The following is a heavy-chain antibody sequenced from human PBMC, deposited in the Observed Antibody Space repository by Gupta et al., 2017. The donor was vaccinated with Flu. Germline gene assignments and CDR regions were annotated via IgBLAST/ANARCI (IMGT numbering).Heavy chain of an antibody. V-gene: IGHV4-31*02. D-gene: IGHD2-21*01. CDR3: TREKACGFDCHNWIDT. CDR1: GYF. CDR2: IDYSGTN. Sequence: GYFWTWIRQSPGKGLEWMGYIDYSGTNNYNPSLKGRLNISGDTSKNQFSLNLRSVTAADRAVYYCTREKACGFDCHNWIDTWGRGILVTVSS. J-gene: IGHJ5*02.